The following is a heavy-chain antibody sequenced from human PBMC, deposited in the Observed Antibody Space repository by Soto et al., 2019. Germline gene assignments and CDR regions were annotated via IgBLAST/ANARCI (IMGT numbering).Heavy chain of an antibody. J-gene: IGHJ4*02. Sequence: QVQLQQWGAGLLKPSETLSLTCAVYGGSFSGYYWSWIRQPPGKGLEWIGEINHSGSTNYNPSLKSRVTISVDTSKNQVSLKRSSVTAADTAVYYCARGWDCSGGSCYSFDYWGQGTLVTVSS. V-gene: IGHV4-34*01. CDR2: INHSGST. CDR3: ARGWDCSGGSCYSFDY. CDR1: GGSFSGYY. D-gene: IGHD2-15*01.